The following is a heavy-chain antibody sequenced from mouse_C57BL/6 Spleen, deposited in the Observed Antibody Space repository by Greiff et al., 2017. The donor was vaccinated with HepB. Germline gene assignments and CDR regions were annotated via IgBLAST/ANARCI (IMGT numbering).Heavy chain of an antibody. CDR2: IDPENGDT. V-gene: IGHV14-4*01. J-gene: IGHJ4*01. CDR3: TFYGSSYGYAMDY. Sequence: VQLKQSGAELVRPGASVKLSCTASGFNIKDDYMHWVKQRPEQGLEWIGWIDPENGDTEDASKFQGKATITAETSSNTAYLQLSSLTSEDTAVYYCTFYGSSYGYAMDYWGQGTSVTVSS. D-gene: IGHD1-1*01. CDR1: GFNIKDDY.